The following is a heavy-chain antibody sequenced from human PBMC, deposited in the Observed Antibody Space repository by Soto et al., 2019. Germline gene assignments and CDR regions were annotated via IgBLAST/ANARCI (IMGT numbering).Heavy chain of an antibody. Sequence: GPTLVNPTETLTLTCTVSGFSLTTGKMGVSWIRQPPGKALEWLAHIFSDNERSYSTSLQGRLTISKDTSGSQVVLSMTNVDPVDTATYYCARMNVDSYQFYYAMDVWGQGTTVTVSS. CDR2: IFSDNER. J-gene: IGHJ6*02. CDR1: GFSLTTGKMG. V-gene: IGHV2-26*01. CDR3: ARMNVDSYQFYYAMDV. D-gene: IGHD4-17*01.